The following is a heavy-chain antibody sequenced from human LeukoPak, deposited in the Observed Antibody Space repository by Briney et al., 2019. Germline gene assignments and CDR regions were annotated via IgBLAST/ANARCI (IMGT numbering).Heavy chain of an antibody. CDR3: ARERGRYSSSSYWRVRGWFDP. V-gene: IGHV1-3*01. J-gene: IGHJ5*02. Sequence: ASVKVSCKASGYTFTSYAMHWVPQAPGQRLEWMGWINAGNGNTKYSQKFQGRVTITRDTSASTAYMELSSLRSEDTAVYYCARERGRYSSSSYWRVRGWFDPWGQGTLVTVSS. CDR1: GYTFTSYA. D-gene: IGHD6-13*01. CDR2: INAGNGNT.